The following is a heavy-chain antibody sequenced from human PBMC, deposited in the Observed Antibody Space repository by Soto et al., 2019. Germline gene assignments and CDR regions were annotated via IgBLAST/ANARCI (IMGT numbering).Heavy chain of an antibody. CDR1: GYTFTSYD. CDR2: MNPNSGNT. Sequence: ASVKVSCKASGYTFTSYDINWVRQATGQGLEWMGWMNPNSGNTGYAQKFQGRVTMTRNTSISTAYMELSSLRSEDTAVYYCARVGGGLLWFGELLSTGYYYYMDVWGKGTTVTVS. V-gene: IGHV1-8*01. CDR3: ARVGGGLLWFGELLSTGYYYYMDV. D-gene: IGHD3-10*01. J-gene: IGHJ6*03.